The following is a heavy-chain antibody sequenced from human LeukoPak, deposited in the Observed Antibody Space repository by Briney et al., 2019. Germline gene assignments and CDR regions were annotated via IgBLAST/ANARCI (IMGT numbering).Heavy chain of an antibody. CDR3: ARDFRDSVIEGYYYYYMDV. CDR2: IYHSGST. Sequence: PSETLSLTCTVSGYSISSGYYWGWIRQPPGKGLEWIGSIYHSGSTYYNPSLKSRVTISVDTSKNQFSLKLSSVTAADTAVYYCARDFRDSVIEGYYYYYMDVWGKGTTVTVSS. CDR1: GYSISSGYY. V-gene: IGHV4-38-2*02. J-gene: IGHJ6*03. D-gene: IGHD5/OR15-5a*01.